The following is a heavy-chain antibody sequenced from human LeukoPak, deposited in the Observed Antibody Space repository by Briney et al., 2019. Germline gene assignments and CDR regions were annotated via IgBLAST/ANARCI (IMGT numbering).Heavy chain of an antibody. D-gene: IGHD3-10*01. CDR3: ARAWFGELYATPTNDAFDI. V-gene: IGHV4-39*01. Sequence: PSETLSLTCTVSGGSISSSSYYWGWIRQPPGKGLEWIGCIYYTGSTYYNPSLKSRVTISVDTSKNQFSLKLSSVTAADTAVYYCARAWFGELYATPTNDAFDIWGQGTMVTVSS. J-gene: IGHJ3*02. CDR1: GGSISSSSYY. CDR2: IYYTGST.